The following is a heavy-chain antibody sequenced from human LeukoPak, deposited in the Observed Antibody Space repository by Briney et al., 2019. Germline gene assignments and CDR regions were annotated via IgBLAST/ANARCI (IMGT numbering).Heavy chain of an antibody. D-gene: IGHD3-3*01. CDR3: ARDRRFQTTDY. Sequence: GGSLSLSFAASGFTFSSYWMSWVRQAPGKGLEWVANIKQDGSEKYYVGSEKGRFTISRDNAKNSLYLQMNSLRAEDTAVYYCARDRRFQTTDYWGQGTLVTVSS. V-gene: IGHV3-7*01. CDR2: IKQDGSEK. CDR1: GFTFSSYW. J-gene: IGHJ4*02.